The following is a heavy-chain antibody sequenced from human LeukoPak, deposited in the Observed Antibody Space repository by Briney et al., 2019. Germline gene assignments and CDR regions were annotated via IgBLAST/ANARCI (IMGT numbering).Heavy chain of an antibody. V-gene: IGHV5-51*01. CDR1: GDTFTNFW. CDR3: ARQATSMVRGIIITDYYFDY. CDR2: IYPNDSDT. J-gene: IGHJ4*02. D-gene: IGHD3-10*01. Sequence: GESLKIACKGSGDTFTNFWIGWVRQMPGKGLEWMGIIYPNDSDTRYSPSFQGQVTISADKSISTAYLQWSSLKASDTAMYYCARQATSMVRGIIITDYYFDYWGQGTLVTVSS.